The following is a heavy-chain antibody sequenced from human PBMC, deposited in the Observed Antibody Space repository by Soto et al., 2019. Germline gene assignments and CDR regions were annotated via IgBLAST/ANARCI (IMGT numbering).Heavy chain of an antibody. J-gene: IGHJ4*02. Sequence: QVQLQESGPGLVKPSQTLSLTCTVSGGSISSGGYYWSWIRQHPGKGLEWIGYIYYSGSTYYNPSLKCRVTISVDTSKNQFSLKLSSVTAADTAVYYCARGTLGVPSDDYWGQGTLVTVSS. CDR3: ARGTLGVPSDDY. CDR2: IYYSGST. V-gene: IGHV4-31*03. CDR1: GGSISSGGYY. D-gene: IGHD7-27*01.